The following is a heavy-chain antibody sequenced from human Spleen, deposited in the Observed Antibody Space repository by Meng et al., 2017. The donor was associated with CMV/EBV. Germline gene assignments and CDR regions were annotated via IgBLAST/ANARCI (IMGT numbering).Heavy chain of an antibody. CDR2: INPNSGGT. CDR3: ARDPLQLALFAFDI. J-gene: IGHJ3*02. V-gene: IGHV1-2*02. Sequence: ASGYDCTDSYIHWMRQAHGQGIEWMGWINPNSGGTNYAQQFQGRVTMTRDTSISTAYMELSSLRSDDTAVYYCARDPLQLALFAFDIWGQGTMVTVSS. D-gene: IGHD6-13*01. CDR1: GYDCTDSY.